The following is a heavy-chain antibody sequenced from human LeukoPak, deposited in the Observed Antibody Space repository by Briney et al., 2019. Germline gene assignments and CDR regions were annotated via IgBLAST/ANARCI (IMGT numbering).Heavy chain of an antibody. CDR2: IYYSGSP. CDR3: ARERSMVRGVSWFDP. CDR1: GGSISNHY. V-gene: IGHV4-59*11. Sequence: NTSETLSLTCTVSGGSISNHYWSWIRQPPGKGLEWIGYIYYSGSPSYNSSLKSRVTISVDTSKNQFSLKLTSVTAADTAVYYCARERSMVRGVSWFDPWGQGTLVTVSS. D-gene: IGHD3-10*01. J-gene: IGHJ5*02.